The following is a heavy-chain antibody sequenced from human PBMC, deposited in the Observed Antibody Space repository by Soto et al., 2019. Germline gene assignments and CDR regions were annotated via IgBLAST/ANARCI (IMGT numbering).Heavy chain of an antibody. CDR3: ARYRIFPDAFDI. J-gene: IGHJ3*02. D-gene: IGHD3-3*02. Sequence: LRLSCAASGFTFSSYAMHWVRQAPGKGLEWVAVISYDGSNKYYADSVKGRFTISRDNSKNTLYLQMNSLRAEDTAVYYCARYRIFPDAFDIWGQGTMVTVSS. V-gene: IGHV3-30-3*01. CDR2: ISYDGSNK. CDR1: GFTFSSYA.